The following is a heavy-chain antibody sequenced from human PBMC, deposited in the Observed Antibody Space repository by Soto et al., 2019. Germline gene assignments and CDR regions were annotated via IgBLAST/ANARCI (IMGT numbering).Heavy chain of an antibody. CDR2: MNPNSGNT. CDR3: ARSPVGATRTLYFDS. J-gene: IGHJ4*02. D-gene: IGHD1-26*01. V-gene: IGHV1-8*01. CDR1: VYTFTSYD. Sequence: GXSVKVSCKASVYTFTSYDINWVRQATGQGLEWMGWMNPNSGNTGYAQKFQGRVTMTRNTSISTAYMELSSLRSEDTAVYYCARSPVGATRTLYFDSWGQGTLVTVSS.